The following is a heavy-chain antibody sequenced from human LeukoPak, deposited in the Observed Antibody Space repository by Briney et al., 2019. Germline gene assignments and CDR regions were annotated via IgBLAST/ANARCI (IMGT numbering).Heavy chain of an antibody. D-gene: IGHD5-12*01. J-gene: IGHJ4*02. V-gene: IGHV4-39*01. CDR1: GGSISSSGYY. CDR3: ARGPNSGYGRFDY. Sequence: SETLSLTCTVSGGSISSSGYYWGWIRQPPGKGLEWIGSVDYTGITSHSPSLKSRVTISVDTSKNQFSLKVSSVSAADTGVYYCARGPNSGYGRFDYWGQGTLVTVSS. CDR2: VDYTGIT.